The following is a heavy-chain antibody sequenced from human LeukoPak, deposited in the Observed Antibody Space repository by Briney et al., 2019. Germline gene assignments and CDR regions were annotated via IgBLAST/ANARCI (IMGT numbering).Heavy chain of an antibody. D-gene: IGHD6-19*01. Sequence: PSETLSLTCTVSGSSISSYYWSWIRQPPGKGLEWIGYIYYSGSTNYNPSLKSRVTISVDTSKNQFSLKLSSVTAADTAVYYCARTHLQWLVQYYFDYWGQGTLVTVSS. V-gene: IGHV4-59*08. CDR2: IYYSGST. J-gene: IGHJ4*02. CDR3: ARTHLQWLVQYYFDY. CDR1: GSSISSYY.